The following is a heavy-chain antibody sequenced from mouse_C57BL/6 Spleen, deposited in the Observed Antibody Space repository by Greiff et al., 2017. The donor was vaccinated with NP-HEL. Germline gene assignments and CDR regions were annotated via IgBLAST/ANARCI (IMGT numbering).Heavy chain of an antibody. V-gene: IGHV1-26*01. Sequence: VQLQQSGPELVKPGASVKISCKASGYTFTDYYMNWVKQSQGKSLEWIGDINPNNGGTSYNQKFKGKATLTVDKSSSTAYMELRSLTSEDSAVYYCARGAPYFDYWGQGTTLTVSS. CDR2: INPNNGGT. CDR1: GYTFTDYY. J-gene: IGHJ2*01. CDR3: ARGAPYFDY.